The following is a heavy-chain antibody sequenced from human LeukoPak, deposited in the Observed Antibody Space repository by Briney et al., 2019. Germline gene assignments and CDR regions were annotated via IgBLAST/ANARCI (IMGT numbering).Heavy chain of an antibody. CDR1: GGSISSYY. CDR2: IYYSGST. CDR3: ARHISSYDFWSGYYGKEYNWFDP. Sequence: PSETLSLTCTVSGGSISSYYWSWIRQPPGKGLEWIGYIYYSGSTNYNPSLKSRVTISVDTSKNQFSLKLSSVTAADTAVYYCARHISSYDFWSGYYGKEYNWFDPWGQGTLVTVSS. J-gene: IGHJ5*02. D-gene: IGHD3-3*01. V-gene: IGHV4-59*08.